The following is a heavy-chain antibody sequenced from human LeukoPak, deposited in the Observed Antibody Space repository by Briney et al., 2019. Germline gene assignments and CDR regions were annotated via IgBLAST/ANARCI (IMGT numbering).Heavy chain of an antibody. D-gene: IGHD4-11*01. CDR2: ISWNSGSI. CDR1: GFTFSSYG. Sequence: PGGSLRLSCAASGFTFSSYGMHWVRQAPGKGLEWVSGISWNSGSIGYADSVKGRFTISRDNAKNSLYLQMNSLRAEDTAVYYCASKQGDYWGQGTLVTVSS. V-gene: IGHV3-9*01. CDR3: ASKQGDY. J-gene: IGHJ4*02.